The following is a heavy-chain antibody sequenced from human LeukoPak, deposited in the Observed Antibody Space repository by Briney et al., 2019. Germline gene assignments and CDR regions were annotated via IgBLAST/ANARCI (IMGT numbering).Heavy chain of an antibody. CDR2: IKQKGREQ. V-gene: IGHV3-7*04. Sequence: GGSLRLSCAASGFTFSSYWMSWVRQAPGKGLEWVANIKQKGREQHSVDSVKGRFTVSRDNARNSLYLQMNSLRAEDTAVYYCARDQTGHAWVHWGQGTLVAVSS. CDR1: GFTFSSYW. D-gene: IGHD3-16*01. CDR3: ARDQTGHAWVH. J-gene: IGHJ4*02.